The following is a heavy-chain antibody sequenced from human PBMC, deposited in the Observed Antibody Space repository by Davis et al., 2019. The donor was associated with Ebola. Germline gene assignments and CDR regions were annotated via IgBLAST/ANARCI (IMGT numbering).Heavy chain of an antibody. CDR1: GVTFSSYW. CDR3: ARPGEAVADPPNWFDP. J-gene: IGHJ5*02. V-gene: IGHV3-74*01. Sequence: PGGSLRLSCAASGVTFSSYWMHWVRQAPGKGLVWVSRINSDGSSTSYADSVKGRFTISRDNAKNTLYLQMNSLRAEDTAVYYCARPGEAVADPPNWFDPWGQGTLVTVSS. D-gene: IGHD6-19*01. CDR2: INSDGSST.